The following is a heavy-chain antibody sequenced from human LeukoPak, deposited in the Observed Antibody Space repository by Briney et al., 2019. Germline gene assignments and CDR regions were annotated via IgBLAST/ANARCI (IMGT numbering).Heavy chain of an antibody. V-gene: IGHV3-66*04. CDR1: GYIVSRNY. CDR3: ARQLGSGIYSKDGFAV. Sequence: GGSLRLSCAASGYIVSRNYMNWVRQAPGKGLEWVSVIHSDGITSYAESVKGRFTISRDNSKNHVYLEMTPLRGEDTAVYYCARQLGSGIYSKDGFAVWGQGTMVTVS. D-gene: IGHD1-26*01. CDR2: IHSDGIT. J-gene: IGHJ3*01.